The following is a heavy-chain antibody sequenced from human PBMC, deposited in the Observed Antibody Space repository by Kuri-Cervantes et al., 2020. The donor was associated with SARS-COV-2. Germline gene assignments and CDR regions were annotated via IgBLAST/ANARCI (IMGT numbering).Heavy chain of an antibody. CDR2: ISSSSSYI. J-gene: IGHJ4*02. D-gene: IGHD5-12*01. V-gene: IGHV3-21*01. CDR1: GLTFSSYS. CDR3: AKEGYSGYDYEFWSSPHFDY. Sequence: GGSLRLSCAASGLTFSSYSMNWVRQAPGKGLEWVSSISSSSSYIYYADSVKGRFTISRDNAKNSLYLQMNSLRAEDTAVYYCAKEGYSGYDYEFWSSPHFDYWGQGTLVTVSS.